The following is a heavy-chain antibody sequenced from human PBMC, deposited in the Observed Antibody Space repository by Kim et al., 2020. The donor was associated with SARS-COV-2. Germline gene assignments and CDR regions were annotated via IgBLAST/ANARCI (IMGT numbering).Heavy chain of an antibody. CDR2: TYYRSRWSN. Sequence: SQTLSLTCAISGDTVSSNTAAWTWIRQSPARGLEWLGRTYYRSRWSNDYAVSVKSRITINPDTSKNQFSLQLNSVTPEDTAVYFCARAPGRSAWYADYWGQGTLVTVSS. D-gene: IGHD6-19*01. V-gene: IGHV6-1*01. J-gene: IGHJ4*02. CDR3: ARAPGRSAWYADY. CDR1: GDTVSSNTAA.